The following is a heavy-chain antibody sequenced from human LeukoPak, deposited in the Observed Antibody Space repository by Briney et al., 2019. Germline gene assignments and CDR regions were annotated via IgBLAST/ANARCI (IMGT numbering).Heavy chain of an antibody. D-gene: IGHD3-22*01. CDR2: ITSSGDGT. CDR1: GFTFSIYA. V-gene: IGHV3-23*01. CDR3: AKDRPNYYGSNGHYYRRDGDY. Sequence: GGSLRLSCAASGFTFSIYAMSWVRQAPGKGLQWVPSITSSGDGTYYADSVKGRFTISRDNSDNMLYLQMNSLRVEDTAVYFCAKDRPNYYGSNGHYYRRDGDYWGQGTLVTVSS. J-gene: IGHJ4*02.